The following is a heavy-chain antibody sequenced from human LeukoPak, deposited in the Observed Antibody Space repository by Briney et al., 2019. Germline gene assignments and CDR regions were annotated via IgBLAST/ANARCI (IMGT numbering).Heavy chain of an antibody. CDR1: GYSFTSYW. D-gene: IGHD6-13*01. CDR3: ARYYGAAGDFDY. Sequence: PGGSLRLSCKGSGYSFTSYWISWVRQMPGKGLEWMGRIDPSDSYTNYSPSFEGHVTISADKSISTAYLQWSSLKASDIATYYCARYYGAAGDFDYWGQGTLVTVSS. J-gene: IGHJ4*02. CDR2: IDPSDSYT. V-gene: IGHV5-10-1*01.